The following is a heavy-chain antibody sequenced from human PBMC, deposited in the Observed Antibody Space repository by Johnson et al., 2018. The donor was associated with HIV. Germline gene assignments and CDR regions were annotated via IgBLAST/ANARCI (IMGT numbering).Heavy chain of an antibody. Sequence: MHWVRQAPGKGLEWVAFIRYDGSNKYYADSVKGRFTISRDNSKNMLYLQMNSLRAEDTAVYYCAREESIVVVIAIQAFDIWGQGTMVIVSS. D-gene: IGHD2-21*01. J-gene: IGHJ3*02. CDR3: AREESIVVVIAIQAFDI. V-gene: IGHV3-30*02. CDR2: IRYDGSNK.